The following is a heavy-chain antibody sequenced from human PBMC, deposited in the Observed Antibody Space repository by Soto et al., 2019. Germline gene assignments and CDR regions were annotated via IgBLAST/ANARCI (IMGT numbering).Heavy chain of an antibody. CDR3: ARQVGYGGNSFAPRNFDY. D-gene: IGHD4-17*01. J-gene: IGHJ4*02. CDR1: GGSISSGGYS. V-gene: IGHV4-30-2*01. Sequence: PSETLSLTCAVSGGSISSGGYSWSWIRQPPGKGLEWIGYIYHSGSTYYNPSLKSRVTISVDRSKNQFSLKLSSVTAADTAVYYCARQVGYGGNSFAPRNFDYWGQGTLVTVSS. CDR2: IYHSGST.